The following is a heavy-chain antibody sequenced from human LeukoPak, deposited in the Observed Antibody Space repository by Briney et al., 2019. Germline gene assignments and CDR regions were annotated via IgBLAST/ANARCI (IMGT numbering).Heavy chain of an antibody. CDR3: TTQPTYCSSTSCYGYGMDV. CDR2: IRSKANSYAT. D-gene: IGHD2-2*01. Sequence: GGSLKLSCAASGFTFSGSAMHWVRQASGKGLEWVGRIRSKANSYATAYAASVKGRFTISRDDSKNTAYLQMNSLKTEDTAVYYCTTQPTYCSSTSCYGYGMDVWGQGTTVTVSS. J-gene: IGHJ6*02. V-gene: IGHV3-73*01. CDR1: GFTFSGSA.